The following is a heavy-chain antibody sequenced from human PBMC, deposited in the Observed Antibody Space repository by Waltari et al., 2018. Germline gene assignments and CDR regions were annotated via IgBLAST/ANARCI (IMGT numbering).Heavy chain of an antibody. Sequence: QLQLQESGPGLVKPSATLSLTCRLSVVSITTNRHYRVWIRQPPGQGLEWIGTISYNGATYSSPSLRSRVTIFRDTSKNQLSLKLGSVTAADTAFYYCATYIGASLGTAAFDVWGQGTMVTVSS. J-gene: IGHJ3*01. CDR3: ATYIGASLGTAAFDV. CDR1: VVSITTNRHY. V-gene: IGHV4-39*01. D-gene: IGHD5-12*01. CDR2: ISYNGAT.